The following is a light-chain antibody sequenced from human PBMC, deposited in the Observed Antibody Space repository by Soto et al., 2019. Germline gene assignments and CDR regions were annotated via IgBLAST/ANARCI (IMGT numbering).Light chain of an antibody. CDR1: QSVRSGY. CDR2: GAS. Sequence: EIVLTQSPGTLSLSPGERATLSCRASQSVRSGYLAWYQQKPGQAPRLLLSGASRRATGIPDRFSGSGSGTEFTLTISRLEPEDFAVYYCQQYDNYPRTFGQGTKVEIK. CDR3: QQYDNYPRT. V-gene: IGKV3-20*01. J-gene: IGKJ1*01.